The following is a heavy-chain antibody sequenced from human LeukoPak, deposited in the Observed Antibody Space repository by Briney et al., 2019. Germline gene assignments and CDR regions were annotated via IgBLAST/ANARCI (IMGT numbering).Heavy chain of an antibody. CDR3: AREEDIVVVPADQRGGWFDP. J-gene: IGHJ5*02. CDR1: GGSISSYY. D-gene: IGHD2-2*01. Sequence: PSETLSLTRTVSGGSISSYYWSWIRQPAGKGLEWIGRIYTSGSTNYNPSLKSRVTMSVDTSKNQFSLKLSSVTAADTAVYYCAREEDIVVVPADQRGGWFDPWGQGTLVTVSS. CDR2: IYTSGST. V-gene: IGHV4-4*07.